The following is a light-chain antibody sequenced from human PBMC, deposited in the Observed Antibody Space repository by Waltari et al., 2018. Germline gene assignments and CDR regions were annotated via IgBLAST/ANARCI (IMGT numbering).Light chain of an antibody. J-gene: IGLJ1*01. CDR2: DVS. CDR1: SSDVGRFNY. CDR3: TSYTSSSTIYV. Sequence: QSGLTQPASVSGSPGQSITISCTGSSSDVGRFNYVSRYQQPPGKAPKPLIYDVSDRPSGVSNRFSGFKSGNAASLTISGLQAEDEADYYCTSYTSSSTIYVFGTGTKVTVL. V-gene: IGLV2-14*03.